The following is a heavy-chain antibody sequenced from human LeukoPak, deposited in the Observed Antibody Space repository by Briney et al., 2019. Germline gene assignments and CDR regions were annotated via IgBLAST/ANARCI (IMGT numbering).Heavy chain of an antibody. D-gene: IGHD6-6*01. V-gene: IGHV1-46*01. J-gene: IGHJ4*02. Sequence: ASVKVSCKVSGYTLTELSMHWVRQAPGQGLEWMGIINPSGGSTSYAQKFQGRVTMTRDTSTSTVYMELSSLRSEDTAVYYCARVGYSSSSGVDYWGQGTLVTVSS. CDR3: ARVGYSSSSGVDY. CDR1: GYTLTELS. CDR2: INPSGGST.